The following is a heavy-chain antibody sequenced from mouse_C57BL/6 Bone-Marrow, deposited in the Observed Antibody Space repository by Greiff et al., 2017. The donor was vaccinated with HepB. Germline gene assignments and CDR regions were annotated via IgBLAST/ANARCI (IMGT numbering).Heavy chain of an antibody. CDR1: GFTFSSYG. D-gene: IGHD2-3*01. Sequence: EVHLVESGGDLVKPGGSLKLSCAASGFTFSSYGMSWVRQTPDKRLEWVATISSGGSYTYYPDSVKGRFTISRDNAKNTLYLQMSSLKSEDTAMYYCAGRLLLFAYWGQGTLVTVSA. CDR2: ISSGGSYT. J-gene: IGHJ3*01. V-gene: IGHV5-6*01. CDR3: AGRLLLFAY.